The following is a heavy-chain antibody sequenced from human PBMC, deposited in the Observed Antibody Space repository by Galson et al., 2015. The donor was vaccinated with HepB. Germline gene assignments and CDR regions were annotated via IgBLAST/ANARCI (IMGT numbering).Heavy chain of an antibody. CDR3: ARDRDYRFDY. CDR1: GGTFSNYV. Sequence: SVKVSCKASGGTFSNYVISWVRQAPGQGLEWMGWISANSGNTKYAQNLQGRVTLTRDTSTSTAYLELRSLRSDDTAAYYCARDRDYRFDYWGQGTLVTVSS. J-gene: IGHJ4*02. CDR2: ISANSGNT. D-gene: IGHD4/OR15-4a*01. V-gene: IGHV1-18*01.